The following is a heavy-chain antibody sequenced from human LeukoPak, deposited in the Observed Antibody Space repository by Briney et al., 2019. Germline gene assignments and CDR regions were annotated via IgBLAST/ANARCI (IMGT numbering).Heavy chain of an antibody. J-gene: IGHJ4*02. CDR2: INHGGGT. V-gene: IGHV4-34*01. Sequence: KPSETLSLTCAVYGGSFIGYYWSWIRQPPGKGLEWIGEINHGGGTNYNPSLKSRVTISVGTSKTQFSLKLTSVTAADTAVYYCARDSANGHDYWGQGTLVTVSS. CDR1: GGSFIGYY. D-gene: IGHD2-8*01. CDR3: ARDSANGHDY.